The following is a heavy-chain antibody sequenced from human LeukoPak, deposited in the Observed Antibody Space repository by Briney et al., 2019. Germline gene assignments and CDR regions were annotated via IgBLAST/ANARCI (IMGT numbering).Heavy chain of an antibody. V-gene: IGHV5-10-1*01. J-gene: IGHJ6*02. Sequence: GESLKISCQGSGYSFTSYWISWVRQMPGKGLEWMGRIDPSDSYTNYSPSFRGHVTISADKSISTAYLQWSSLKASDTAMYYCARETGYCSSTSCYGYGMDVWGQGTTVTVSS. CDR1: GYSFTSYW. D-gene: IGHD2-2*01. CDR3: ARETGYCSSTSCYGYGMDV. CDR2: IDPSDSYT.